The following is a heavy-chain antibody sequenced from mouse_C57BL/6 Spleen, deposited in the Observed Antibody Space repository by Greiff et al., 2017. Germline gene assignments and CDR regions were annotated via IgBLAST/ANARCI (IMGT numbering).Heavy chain of an antibody. Sequence: DVMLVESGGGLVKPGGSLKLSCAASGFTFSDYGMHWDRQAPEKGLEWVAYISSGSSTIYYADTVKGRFTISRDNAKNTLFLQMTSLRSEDTAMYYCARGGRAMDYWGQGTSVTVSS. CDR2: ISSGSSTI. CDR3: ARGGRAMDY. V-gene: IGHV5-17*01. J-gene: IGHJ4*01. CDR1: GFTFSDYG. D-gene: IGHD1-1*02.